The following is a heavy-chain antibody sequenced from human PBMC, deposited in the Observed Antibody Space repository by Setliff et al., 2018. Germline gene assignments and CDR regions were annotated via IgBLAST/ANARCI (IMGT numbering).Heavy chain of an antibody. CDR3: AKVKKPLIRGSGFDY. J-gene: IGHJ4*02. CDR2: VGVSGASS. V-gene: IGHV3-23*01. Sequence: PGGSLRLFCAASGFTFSSYAMSWVRQAPGKGLEWVSSVGVSGASSYYADSVKGRFTISRDNSENNLFLQMTSLRPEDTGVYYCAKVKKPLIRGSGFDYWGRGTLVTVSS. D-gene: IGHD3-10*01. CDR1: GFTFSSYA.